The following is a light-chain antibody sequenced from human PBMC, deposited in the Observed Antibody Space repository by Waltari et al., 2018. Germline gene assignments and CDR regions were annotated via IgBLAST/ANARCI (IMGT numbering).Light chain of an antibody. Sequence: EVVLTQSPATLSVSPGGGATLSCRASRSVHNTFIAWYQHKPGQAPRLLIYSTSTRATGVPDRFTGSGSGTDFTLTITSVEPGDSAVYYCQQFGGSPMYTFGQGTTLGI. CDR3: QQFGGSPMYT. J-gene: IGKJ2*01. CDR2: STS. CDR1: RSVHNTF. V-gene: IGKV3-20*01.